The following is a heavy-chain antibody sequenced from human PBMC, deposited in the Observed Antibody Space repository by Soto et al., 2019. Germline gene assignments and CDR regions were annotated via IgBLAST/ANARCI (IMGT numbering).Heavy chain of an antibody. J-gene: IGHJ5*02. D-gene: IGHD2-2*01. CDR2: ISPYSDGT. Sequence: QVQLVQSGGEVKRPGASEKVSCKTSGYTFSNYGITWVRQAPGQPLEWLGWISPYSDGTNYAQKFQGRVSMTTDTSTTTAYMELRSLRSDDTAVYYCARVVPGAEAWFGPWGQGTLVTVSS. V-gene: IGHV1-18*01. CDR1: GYTFSNYG. CDR3: ARVVPGAEAWFGP.